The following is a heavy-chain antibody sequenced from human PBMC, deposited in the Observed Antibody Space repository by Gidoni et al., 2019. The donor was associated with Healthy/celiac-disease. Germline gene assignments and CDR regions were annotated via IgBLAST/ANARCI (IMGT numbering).Heavy chain of an antibody. J-gene: IGHJ6*02. CDR3: ARDGIAVAEPGGGMDV. CDR2: IWYDGSNK. V-gene: IGHV3-33*01. D-gene: IGHD6-19*01. Sequence: APGKGLAWVAVIWYDGSNKYYADSVKGRFTISRDNSKNTLYLQMNSLRAEDTAVYYCARDGIAVAEPGGGMDVWGQGTTVTVSS.